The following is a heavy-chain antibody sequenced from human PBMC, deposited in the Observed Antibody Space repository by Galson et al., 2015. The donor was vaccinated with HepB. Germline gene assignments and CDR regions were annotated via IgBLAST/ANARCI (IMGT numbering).Heavy chain of an antibody. J-gene: IGHJ5*02. D-gene: IGHD3-10*01. V-gene: IGHV1-3*01. CDR1: GYTFTSYA. Sequence: SVKVSCKASGYTFTSYAMHWVRQAPGQRLEWMGWINAGNGNTKYSQKFQGRVTITRDTSASTAYMELSSLRSEDTAVYYCARDVRVGFGELPVWFDPWGQGSLVNVSS. CDR2: INAGNGNT. CDR3: ARDVRVGFGELPVWFDP.